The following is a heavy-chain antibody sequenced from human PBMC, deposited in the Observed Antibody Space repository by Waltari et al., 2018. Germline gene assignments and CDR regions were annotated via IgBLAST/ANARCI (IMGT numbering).Heavy chain of an antibody. D-gene: IGHD7-27*01. Sequence: QVQLQESGPGLVKPSETLSLTCAVSGYSISSGYSWGWIRQPPGKGLEWIGSIYHSGSTYYNPSLKSRVTISVDTSKNQFSLKLSSVTAADTAVYYCARSTNWGGTRFDPWGQGTLVTVSS. CDR3: ARSTNWGGTRFDP. J-gene: IGHJ5*02. CDR2: IYHSGST. V-gene: IGHV4-38-2*01. CDR1: GYSISSGYS.